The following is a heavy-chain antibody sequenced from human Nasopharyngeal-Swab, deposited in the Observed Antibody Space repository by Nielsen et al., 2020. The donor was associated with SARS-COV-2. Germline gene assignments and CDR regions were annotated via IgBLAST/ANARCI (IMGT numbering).Heavy chain of an antibody. V-gene: IGHV3-30*04. CDR2: ISYDGSNK. Sequence: PGKGLEWVAIISYDGSNKYYADSVKGRFTISRDNSKNTLYLQMNSLRAEDTAVYYCARDKRDTAMVTGLFGYYYYGMDVWGQGTTVTVSS. J-gene: IGHJ6*02. D-gene: IGHD5-18*01. CDR3: ARDKRDTAMVTGLFGYYYYGMDV.